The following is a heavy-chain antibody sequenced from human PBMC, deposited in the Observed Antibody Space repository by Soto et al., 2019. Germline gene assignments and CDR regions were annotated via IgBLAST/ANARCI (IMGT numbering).Heavy chain of an antibody. J-gene: IGHJ6*02. V-gene: IGHV1-69*13. CDR1: GGTFSSYA. D-gene: IGHD6-6*01. Sequence: SVKVSCKASGGTFSSYAISWVRQAPGQGLEWMGGIIPIFGTANYAQKFQGRVTITADESTSTAYMELSSLRSEDTAVYYCARGVEYSSSSGYYYYGMDVWGQGTTVTVSS. CDR2: IIPIFGTA. CDR3: ARGVEYSSSSGYYYYGMDV.